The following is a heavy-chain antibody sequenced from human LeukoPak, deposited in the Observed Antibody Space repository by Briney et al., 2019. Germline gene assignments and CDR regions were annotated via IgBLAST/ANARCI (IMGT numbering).Heavy chain of an antibody. D-gene: IGHD5-18*01. CDR3: ARDRRYSYGLYYFDY. CDR1: GFTFSRYG. Sequence: QSGGSLRLSCAASGFTFSRYGMHWVRQAPGKGLEWVAVIWYDGSNKYYADSVKGRFTISRDNSKNTLYLQMNSLRAEDTAVYYCARDRRYSYGLYYFDYWGQGTLVTVSS. J-gene: IGHJ4*02. CDR2: IWYDGSNK. V-gene: IGHV3-33*01.